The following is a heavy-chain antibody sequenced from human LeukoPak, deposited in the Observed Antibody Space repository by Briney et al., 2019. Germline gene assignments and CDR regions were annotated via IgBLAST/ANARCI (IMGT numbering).Heavy chain of an antibody. CDR1: GYTFTSYA. V-gene: IGHV1-2*02. J-gene: IGHJ4*02. Sequence: ASVKVSCKSSGYTFTSYAIHWVRQAPGQGLEWMGWITPSGGTDYPQKFQGRVAITWDTSITTAYMDLSRLTPDDTAVYYCARDRYGDGFAHLDSWGQGALVTVSS. D-gene: IGHD5-24*01. CDR3: ARDRYGDGFAHLDS. CDR2: ITPSGGT.